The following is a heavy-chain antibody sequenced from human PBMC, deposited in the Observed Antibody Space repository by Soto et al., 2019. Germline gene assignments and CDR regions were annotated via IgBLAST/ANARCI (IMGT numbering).Heavy chain of an antibody. CDR1: GFTFSSYA. CDR3: ARAEGGLAETYDY. CDR2: ISYDGSNK. J-gene: IGHJ4*02. Sequence: QVQLVESGGGLVQPGRSLRLSCAASGFTFSSYAMHWVRQAPGKGLEWVAVISYDGSNKYYADSVKGRFTISRDNSKNTLYLQMTSLRAEDTAVYYCARAEGGLAETYDYWGQGTLVTVSS. V-gene: IGHV3-30-3*01. D-gene: IGHD3-3*02.